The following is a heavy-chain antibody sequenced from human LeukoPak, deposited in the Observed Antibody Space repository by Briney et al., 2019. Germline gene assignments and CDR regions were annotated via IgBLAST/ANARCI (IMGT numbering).Heavy chain of an antibody. V-gene: IGHV1-2*02. D-gene: IGHD3-3*01. Sequence: GASVKVSCKASGYTFTGYYMHWVRQAPGHGLEWMGWINPNSGGTNYAQKFQGRVTMTRDTSISTAYMELSRLRSDDTAVYYCARYSDFWSGYYGYYFDYWGQGTLVTVSS. CDR3: ARYSDFWSGYYGYYFDY. CDR1: GYTFTGYY. CDR2: INPNSGGT. J-gene: IGHJ4*02.